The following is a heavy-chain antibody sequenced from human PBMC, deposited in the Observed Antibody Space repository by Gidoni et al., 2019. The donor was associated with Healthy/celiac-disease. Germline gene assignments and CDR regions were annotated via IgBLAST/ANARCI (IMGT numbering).Heavy chain of an antibody. CDR2: ISYDGSNK. CDR1: GFTFSSYA. J-gene: IGHJ4*02. CDR3: ATPSSTNYYDSSGYYLDGVFDY. V-gene: IGHV3-30-3*01. D-gene: IGHD3-22*01. Sequence: QVQLVESGGGVVQPGRSLRLSCAASGFTFSSYAMHWVRQAPGKGLEWVAVISYDGSNKYYADSVKGRFTISRDNSKNTLYLQMNSLRAEDTAVYYCATPSSTNYYDSSGYYLDGVFDYWGQGTLVTVSS.